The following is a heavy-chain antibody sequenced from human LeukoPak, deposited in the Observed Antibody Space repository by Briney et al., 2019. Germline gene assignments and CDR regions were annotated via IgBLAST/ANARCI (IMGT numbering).Heavy chain of an antibody. Sequence: GGSLRLSCAASGFNFGGNGMQWVRRAPGKGLEWLAAMWNDGRTFYRDSVKGRFIMSRDISKNTLYLQMDSLRGEDTGIYYCAREYFDVWGQGTTVSVSS. J-gene: IGHJ6*02. D-gene: IGHD3-9*01. CDR3: AREYFDV. CDR2: MWNDGRT. V-gene: IGHV3-33*01. CDR1: GFNFGGNG.